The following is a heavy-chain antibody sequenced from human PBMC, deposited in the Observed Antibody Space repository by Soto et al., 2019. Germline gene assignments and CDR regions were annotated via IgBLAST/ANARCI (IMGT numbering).Heavy chain of an antibody. CDR2: IAYDGSNK. CDR1: GFAFGSYA. CDR3: TRDQPEMAFDH. J-gene: IGHJ4*02. V-gene: IGHV3-30*04. Sequence: SLRLSCAASGFAFGSYAMHWVRQAPGKGLEWVADIAYDGSNKYYADSVKGRLTISRDNSKNTLYLQMNSLRVEDTAVYYCTRDQPEMAFDHWGQGTLVTVSS.